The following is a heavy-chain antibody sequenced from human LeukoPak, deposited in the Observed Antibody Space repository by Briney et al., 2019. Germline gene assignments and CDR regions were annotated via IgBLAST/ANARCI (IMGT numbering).Heavy chain of an antibody. V-gene: IGHV3-11*01. CDR3: ARDHSEQYYFDY. CDR1: VFTFRDYY. J-gene: IGHJ4*02. CDR2: TSSSGSTV. D-gene: IGHD1/OR15-1a*01. Sequence: GGCLRLSCAASVFTFRDYYTSWIPQAPGKALEWVSYTSSSGSTVYYADSVKGRFTISRDNAKNSLYLQMNSLRAEDTAVYYCARDHSEQYYFDYWGQGTLVTVSS.